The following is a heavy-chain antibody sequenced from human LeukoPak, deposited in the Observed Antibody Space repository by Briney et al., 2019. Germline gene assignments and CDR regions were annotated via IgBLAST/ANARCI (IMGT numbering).Heavy chain of an antibody. Sequence: PSETLSLTCTVSGGSISSSSYYWGWIRQPPGKGLEWIGSIYYSGSTYYNPSLKSRVTISVDTSKNQFSLKLSSVTAADTAVYYCARSPEYYFDYWGQGTLVTVSS. CDR3: ARSPEYYFDY. CDR2: IYYSGST. D-gene: IGHD1-14*01. J-gene: IGHJ4*02. CDR1: GGSISSSSYY. V-gene: IGHV4-39*01.